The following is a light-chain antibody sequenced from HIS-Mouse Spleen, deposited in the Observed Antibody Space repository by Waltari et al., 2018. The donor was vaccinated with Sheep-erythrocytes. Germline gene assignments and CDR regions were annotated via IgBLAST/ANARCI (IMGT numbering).Light chain of an antibody. CDR2: AAS. J-gene: IGKJ2*01. CDR3: LQDYNYPYT. CDR1: QGIRND. V-gene: IGKV1-6*01. Sequence: AIQMTQSPSSLSASVGDRVTITCRASQGIRNDLGWDQQKPGKAPKLLIYAASSLQSGVPSRFSGNGSGTDFTLTISSLQPEDFATYYCLQDYNYPYTFGQGTKLEIK.